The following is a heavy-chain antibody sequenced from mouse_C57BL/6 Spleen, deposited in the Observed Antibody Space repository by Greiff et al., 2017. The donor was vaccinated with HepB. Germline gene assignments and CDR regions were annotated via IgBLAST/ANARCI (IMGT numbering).Heavy chain of an antibody. V-gene: IGHV1-42*01. CDR3: ARGGRSAMDY. CDR1: GYSFTGYY. Sequence: EVQLQQSGPELVKPGASVKISCKASGYSFTGYYMNWVKQSPEKSLEWIGEINPSTGGTTYNQKFKAKATLTVDKSSSTAYMQLKSLTSEDSAVYYCARGGRSAMDYWGQGTSVTVSS. CDR2: INPSTGGT. D-gene: IGHD1-1*01. J-gene: IGHJ4*01.